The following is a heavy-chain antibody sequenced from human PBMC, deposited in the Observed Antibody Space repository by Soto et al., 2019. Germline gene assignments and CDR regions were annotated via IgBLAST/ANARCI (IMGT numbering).Heavy chain of an antibody. CDR2: ISGSGGST. D-gene: IGHD2-2*01. J-gene: IGHJ4*02. CDR1: GFTFSSYA. CDR3: AKADVIVVVPAAIDC. Sequence: GGSLRLSCAASGFTFSSYAMSWVRQAPGKGLEWVSAISGSGGSTYYADSVKGRFTISRDNSKNTLYLQMNSLRAEDTAVYYCAKADVIVVVPAAIDCWGQGTLVTVSS. V-gene: IGHV3-23*01.